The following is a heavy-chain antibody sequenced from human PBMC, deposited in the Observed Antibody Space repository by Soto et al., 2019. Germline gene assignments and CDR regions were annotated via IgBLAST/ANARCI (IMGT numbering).Heavy chain of an antibody. D-gene: IGHD3-10*01. V-gene: IGHV3-53*04. CDR3: ARHLRLVGFGEYDL. Sequence: EVQLVESGGGLVQPGGSLRLSCAASGFNVSRSYMTWVRQAPGRGLEWISFIYSGGTTHYADSVRGRFTISRHNSENTRYLQMNSLRVEDTAVYYCARHLRLVGFGEYDLWGRGTLVTVSS. J-gene: IGHJ2*01. CDR1: GFNVSRSY. CDR2: IYSGGTT.